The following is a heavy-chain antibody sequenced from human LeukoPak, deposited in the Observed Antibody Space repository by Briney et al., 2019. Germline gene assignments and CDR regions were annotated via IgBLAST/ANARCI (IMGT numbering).Heavy chain of an antibody. CDR3: ARATVTSSFFYYYYMDV. J-gene: IGHJ6*03. CDR2: ISSSSSSTI. Sequence: GGSLRLSCAASGFTFSSYSMNWVRQAPGKGLEWISYISSSSSSTIYYADSVKGRFTISRDNAKNSLYLQMNSLRVEDTAIYYCARATVTSSFFYYYYMDVWGKGTTVTVSS. V-gene: IGHV3-48*01. D-gene: IGHD4-17*01. CDR1: GFTFSSYS.